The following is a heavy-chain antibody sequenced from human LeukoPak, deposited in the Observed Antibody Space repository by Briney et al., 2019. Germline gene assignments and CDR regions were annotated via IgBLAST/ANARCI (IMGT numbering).Heavy chain of an antibody. J-gene: IGHJ5*02. Sequence: GGSLRLSCTASGFIFSTYAMHWVRQAPGKGLEWVAVIWNDGGDKYYADSVKGRFTISRDNSKNTLYLQMNSLRAEDTAVYYCARDLSRNWFDPWGQGTLVTVSS. CDR3: ARDLSRNWFDP. V-gene: IGHV3-33*01. CDR2: IWNDGGDK. CDR1: GFIFSTYA.